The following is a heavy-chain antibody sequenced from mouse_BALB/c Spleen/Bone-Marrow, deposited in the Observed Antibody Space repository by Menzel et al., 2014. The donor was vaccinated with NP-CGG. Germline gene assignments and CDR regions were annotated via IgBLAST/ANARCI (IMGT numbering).Heavy chain of an antibody. D-gene: IGHD2-14*01. J-gene: IGHJ4*01. CDR3: AISRYEGAMDY. CDR1: GFSLTNYG. V-gene: IGHV2-5*01. CDR2: IWRGGGT. Sequence: VKLVDSGPGLVQPSQSLSITCTVSGFSLTNYGVHWVRQSPGKGLEWLGVIWRGGGTDYNAAFMSRLNITKDNPESQVFFKMNSLQGDDTAIYYCAISRYEGAMDYWGQGTSVTVSS.